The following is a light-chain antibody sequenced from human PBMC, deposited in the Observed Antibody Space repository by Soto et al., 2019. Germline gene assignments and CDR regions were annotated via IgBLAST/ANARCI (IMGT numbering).Light chain of an antibody. CDR1: QSISSY. J-gene: IGKJ4*01. CDR2: AAS. V-gene: IGKV1-39*01. CDR3: QQLNS. Sequence: DIQMTQSPSSLSASEGDRVTITCRASQSISSYLNWYQQKPGKAPKLLIYAASTLQSGVPSRFSGSGSGTDFTLTISSLQPEDFATYYCQQLNSFGGGTKVDIK.